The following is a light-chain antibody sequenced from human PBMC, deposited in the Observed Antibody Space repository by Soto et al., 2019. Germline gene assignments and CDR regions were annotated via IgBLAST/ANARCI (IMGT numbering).Light chain of an antibody. Sequence: EIVMTQSPATLSVSPGERATLSCRASQSVSSNLAWYQQKPGQAPRLLIYGASSRATGIPARFSGSGSGTEFALTISSLQSEDFAVYYCQQYNNWPPLTFAGGTKVVIK. CDR2: GAS. V-gene: IGKV3D-15*01. CDR1: QSVSSN. CDR3: QQYNNWPPLT. J-gene: IGKJ4*01.